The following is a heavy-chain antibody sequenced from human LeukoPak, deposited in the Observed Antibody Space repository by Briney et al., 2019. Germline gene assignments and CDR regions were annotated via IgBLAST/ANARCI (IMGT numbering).Heavy chain of an antibody. V-gene: IGHV3-21*01. CDR2: ISSSSSYI. D-gene: IGHD6-13*01. J-gene: IGHJ4*02. CDR1: GFTFEDYG. Sequence: GRSLRLSCAASGFTFEDYGMHWVRQVPGKGLEWVSSISSSSSYIYYADSVKGRFTISRDNAKNSLYLQMNSLRAEDTAVYYCARDSSSWFYWGQGTLVTVSS. CDR3: ARDSSSWFY.